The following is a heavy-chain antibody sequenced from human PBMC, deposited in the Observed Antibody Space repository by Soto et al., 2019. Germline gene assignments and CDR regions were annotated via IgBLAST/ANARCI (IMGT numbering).Heavy chain of an antibody. J-gene: IGHJ4*02. V-gene: IGHV1-69*01. CDR1: GGTFSSYA. CDR3: ASSRSPYASRGYSQD. CDR2: IIPIFGTA. Sequence: QVQLVQYWAEVQKPGSSVKVSCKASGGTFSSYAISWVRQAPGQGLEWRVGIIPIFGTANYVQKFQGRVTITAEESTSIAYMELGSLRSEDTAVYYCASSRSPYASRGYSQDGGQVTLVTVSS. D-gene: IGHD3-22*01.